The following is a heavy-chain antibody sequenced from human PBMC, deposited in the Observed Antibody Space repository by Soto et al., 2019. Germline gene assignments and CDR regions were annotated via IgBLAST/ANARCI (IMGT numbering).Heavy chain of an antibody. V-gene: IGHV4-30-4*01. CDR3: ASEGDYGGNFRFYAFDI. D-gene: IGHD4-17*01. CDR2: IYYSGST. J-gene: IGHJ3*02. Sequence: QVQLQESGPGLVKPSQTLSLTCTVSGGSISGDYYWSWIRQPPGKGLEWIGYIYYSGSTYYNPSLKSRVTISVDTAKNQFSLKLSSVTAADTAVYYCASEGDYGGNFRFYAFDIWGQGTMVTVSS. CDR1: GGSISGDYY.